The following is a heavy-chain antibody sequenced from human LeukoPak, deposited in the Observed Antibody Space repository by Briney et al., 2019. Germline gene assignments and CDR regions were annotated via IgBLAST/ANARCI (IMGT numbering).Heavy chain of an antibody. V-gene: IGHV3-7*03. CDR3: ARVAYSRAWYLFDN. CDR1: GATFNTFW. CDR2: INQDGSDK. Sequence: GGSLRLSCVVSGATFNTFWMTWVRQAPGKGLEWVADINQDGSDKKYVDSVRGRFTISRDNAKNSLFLQMSSLRVEDTARYFCARVAYSRAWYLFDNWGPGALVTVSS. J-gene: IGHJ4*02. D-gene: IGHD3-16*01.